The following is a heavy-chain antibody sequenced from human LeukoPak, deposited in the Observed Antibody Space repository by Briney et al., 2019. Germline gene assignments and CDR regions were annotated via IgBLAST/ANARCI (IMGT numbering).Heavy chain of an antibody. J-gene: IGHJ4*02. D-gene: IGHD3-10*01. Sequence: GGSLRLSCAASGFTFGSYAMSWVRQATGKGLEWVSAISGSGGSTYYADSVKGRFTISRDNSKNTLYLQMNSLRAEDTAVYYCAKDYHYYGSGSYLTDYWGQGTLVTVSS. CDR3: AKDYHYYGSGSYLTDY. CDR1: GFTFGSYA. V-gene: IGHV3-23*01. CDR2: ISGSGGST.